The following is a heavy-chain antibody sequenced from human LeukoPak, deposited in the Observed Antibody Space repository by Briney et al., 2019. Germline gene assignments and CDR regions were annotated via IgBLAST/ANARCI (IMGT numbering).Heavy chain of an antibody. CDR1: GYSFTNYW. Sequence: GESLKISCRASGYSFTNYWIGWVRQMPGKGLEWMEIIYPADSDARYSPSFQGQVTISADKSISTAYLQWSSLKASDTAMYYCGRCGAAFDIWGQGTMVTVS. V-gene: IGHV5-51*01. CDR2: IYPADSDA. D-gene: IGHD1-26*01. CDR3: GRCGAAFDI. J-gene: IGHJ3*02.